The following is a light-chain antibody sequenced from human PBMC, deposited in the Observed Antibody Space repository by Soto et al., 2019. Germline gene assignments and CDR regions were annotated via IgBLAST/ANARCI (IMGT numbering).Light chain of an antibody. CDR1: QSVSNN. CDR3: QRQSNWPRT. J-gene: IGKJ1*01. V-gene: IGKV3-15*01. Sequence: EIVLTQSPVALSVSTGERATLSCRASQSVSNNLAWYQQKPGQAPRLLIHGASTRATGIPARFSGSGSGTEFTLTISSLQSEDFAIYYCQRQSNWPRTFGQGTKVDI. CDR2: GAS.